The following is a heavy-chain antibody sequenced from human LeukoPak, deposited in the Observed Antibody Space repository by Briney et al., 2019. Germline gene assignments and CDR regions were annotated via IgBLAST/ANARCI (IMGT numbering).Heavy chain of an antibody. CDR3: ARDTGYCSSTSCYTGAGWFDP. CDR2: IYYSGST. CDR1: GGSISSGGYY. Sequence: PSETLSLTCTVSGGSISSGGYYWSWIRQHPGKGLEWIGYIYYSGSTYYNPSLKSRVTISVDTSKNQFSLKLSSVTAADTAVYYCARDTGYCSSTSCYTGAGWFDPWGQGTLVTVSS. J-gene: IGHJ5*02. V-gene: IGHV4-31*03. D-gene: IGHD2-2*02.